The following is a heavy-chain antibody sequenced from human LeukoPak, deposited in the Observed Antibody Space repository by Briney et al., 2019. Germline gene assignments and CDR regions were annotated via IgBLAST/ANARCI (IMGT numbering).Heavy chain of an antibody. V-gene: IGHV5-51*01. Sequence: SGESLKISCKASGYSFTTYWIAWVRQMPGEGLEWMGLIYPSDSDTRYSRSFQGHVTISADKSISTAYLQWSSLKASDIAMYYCATGVEVAPGTFDYWGQGTLVTVSS. D-gene: IGHD6-13*01. J-gene: IGHJ4*02. CDR1: GYSFTTYW. CDR3: ATGVEVAPGTFDY. CDR2: IYPSDSDT.